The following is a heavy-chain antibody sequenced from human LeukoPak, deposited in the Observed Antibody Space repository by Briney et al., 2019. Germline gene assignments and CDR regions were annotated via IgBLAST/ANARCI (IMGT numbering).Heavy chain of an antibody. D-gene: IGHD2-15*01. Sequence: SETLSLTCTVSGGSISSYYWSWIRQPPGKGLEWIGYIYYSGSTNYNPSLKSRVTISVDTSKNQFSLKLSSVTAADTAAYYCARCCSGGSCYVDAFDIWGQGTMVTVSS. CDR1: GGSISSYY. J-gene: IGHJ3*02. V-gene: IGHV4-59*01. CDR2: IYYSGST. CDR3: ARCCSGGSCYVDAFDI.